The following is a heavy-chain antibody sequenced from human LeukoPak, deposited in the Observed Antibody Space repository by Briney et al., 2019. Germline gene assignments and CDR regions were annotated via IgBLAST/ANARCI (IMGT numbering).Heavy chain of an antibody. V-gene: IGHV3-7*01. CDR1: GFTFSSYW. Sequence: GGSLRLSCAASGFTFSSYWMSWVRQAPGKGLEWVANRKQDGSEKYYVDSVKGRFTISRDNAKNSLYLQMNSLRAEDTAVYYCARSAAIRNTNYYYYYGMDVWGQGTTVTVSS. CDR2: RKQDGSEK. CDR3: ARSAAIRNTNYYYYYGMDV. D-gene: IGHD2-2*02. J-gene: IGHJ6*02.